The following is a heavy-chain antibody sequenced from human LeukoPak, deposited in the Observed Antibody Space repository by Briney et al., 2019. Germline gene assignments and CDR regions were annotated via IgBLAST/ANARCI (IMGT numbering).Heavy chain of an antibody. CDR1: GYTFTGYY. Sequence: ASVKVSCKASGYTFTGYYMHWVRQAPGQGLEWMGWINPNSGGTNYAQKFQGRVTMTRDTSISTAYMELSRLRSDDTAVYYCARVFGYGSSGLIGYWGQGTLVTVSS. V-gene: IGHV1-2*02. D-gene: IGHD3-22*01. J-gene: IGHJ4*02. CDR3: ARVFGYGSSGLIGY. CDR2: INPNSGGT.